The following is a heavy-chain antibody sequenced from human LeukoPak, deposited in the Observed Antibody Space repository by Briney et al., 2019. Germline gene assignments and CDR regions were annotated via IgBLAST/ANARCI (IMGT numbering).Heavy chain of an antibody. Sequence: GGSLRLSCAASGFTFDDYTMHWVRQPPGKGPEWVSLLSWDGSSTYYADSVKGRFTISRDNAKNSLYLQMNSLRAEDTAVYYCARDESYYNLVPDYFDYWGQGTLVTVSS. CDR3: ARDESYYNLVPDYFDY. V-gene: IGHV3-43*01. J-gene: IGHJ4*02. D-gene: IGHD3-10*01. CDR2: LSWDGSST. CDR1: GFTFDDYT.